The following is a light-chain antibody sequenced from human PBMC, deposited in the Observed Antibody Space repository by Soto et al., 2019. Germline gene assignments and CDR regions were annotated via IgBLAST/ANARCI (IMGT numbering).Light chain of an antibody. CDR1: QDIGKY. CDR2: DAS. J-gene: IGKJ4*01. Sequence: DLQMTQSPSSLSASVGDRVTITCQASQDIGKYLSWYQQKAGKAPKLLIYDASNLQTGVPSRFSGSGSGTDFTFTISSLQPEDIATYYCQHYDTLPLFGGGTKVEI. CDR3: QHYDTLPL. V-gene: IGKV1-33*01.